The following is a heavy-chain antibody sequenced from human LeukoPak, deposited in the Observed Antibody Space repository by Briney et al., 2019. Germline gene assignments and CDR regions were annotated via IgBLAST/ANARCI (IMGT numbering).Heavy chain of an antibody. D-gene: IGHD3-3*01. CDR3: AREGLRFLEWLPPSDI. CDR1: GGSISSSSYY. CDR2: IYYSGST. Sequence: SETLSLTCTVSGGSISSSSYYWGWIRQPPGKGLEWIGSIYYSGSTYYNPSLKSRVTISVDTSKNQFSLKLSSVTAADTAVYHCAREGLRFLEWLPPSDIWGQGTMVTVSS. V-gene: IGHV4-39*07. J-gene: IGHJ3*02.